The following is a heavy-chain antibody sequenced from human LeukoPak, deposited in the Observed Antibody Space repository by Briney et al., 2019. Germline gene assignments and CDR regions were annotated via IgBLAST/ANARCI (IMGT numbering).Heavy chain of an antibody. CDR1: GGSFSGYY. Sequence: PSGTLSLTCAVYGGSFSGYYWSWIRQPPGKGLEWIGEINHSGSTNYNPSLKSRVTISVDTSKNQFSLKLSSVTAADTAVYYCASHRSSWYLGYFQHWGQGTLVTVSS. D-gene: IGHD6-13*01. CDR3: ASHRSSWYLGYFQH. J-gene: IGHJ1*01. CDR2: INHSGST. V-gene: IGHV4-34*01.